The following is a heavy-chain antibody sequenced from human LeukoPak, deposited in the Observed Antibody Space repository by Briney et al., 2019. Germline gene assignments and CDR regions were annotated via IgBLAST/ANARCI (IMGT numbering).Heavy chain of an antibody. J-gene: IGHJ4*02. CDR2: IYYSGTT. V-gene: IGHV4-59*08. D-gene: IGHD1-26*01. Sequence: SETLSLTCTVSGGSISSYYWSWIRQPPGKGLEWIGYIYYSGTTNYNPSLKSRVTISADTSKNQFSLKLSSVTAADTAVYYCARRGSGTYFLDYWGQGTLVTVSS. CDR1: GGSISSYY. CDR3: ARRGSGTYFLDY.